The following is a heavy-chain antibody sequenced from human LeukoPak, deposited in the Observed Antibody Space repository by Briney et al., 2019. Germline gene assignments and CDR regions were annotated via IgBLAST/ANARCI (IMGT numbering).Heavy chain of an antibody. CDR1: GFTFSSYS. D-gene: IGHD2-15*01. V-gene: IGHV3-48*04. Sequence: GGSLRLSCAASGFTFSSYSMSWVRQAPGKGLEWLSYISGSSSTIYDADSVKGRFTISRDNAKNSLYLQMNSLRAEDTAVYYCARESLGYCSGSTCYYFYMDFWGKGTTVTVSS. J-gene: IGHJ6*03. CDR3: ARESLGYCSGSTCYYFYMDF. CDR2: ISGSSSTI.